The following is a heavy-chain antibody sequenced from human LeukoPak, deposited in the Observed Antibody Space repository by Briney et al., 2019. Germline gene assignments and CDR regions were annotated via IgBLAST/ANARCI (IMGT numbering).Heavy chain of an antibody. CDR3: ARHAEHRAGGLGEALNY. D-gene: IGHD4-17*01. CDR1: GGSISSYY. V-gene: IGHV4-59*08. Sequence: KASGTLSLTCTVSGGSISSYYWSWIRQPPGKGLEWIGYIYYSGSTNYNPSLKSRVTISVDTSKNQFSLKLSSVTAADTAVYYCARHAEHRAGGLGEALNYWGQGTLVTVSS. J-gene: IGHJ4*02. CDR2: IYYSGST.